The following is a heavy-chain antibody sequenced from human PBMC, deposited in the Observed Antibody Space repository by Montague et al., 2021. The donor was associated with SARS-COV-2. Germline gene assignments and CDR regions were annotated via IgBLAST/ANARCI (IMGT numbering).Heavy chain of an antibody. CDR1: GGSITGYY. V-gene: IGHV4-59*01. D-gene: IGHD4-23*01. CDR3: VRDHPYGGPRGAYDI. J-gene: IGHJ3*02. Sequence: SDTLSLTCTVSGGSITGYYWSWLRRSPGKGLEWIAYIYDGGAVNYNPSLGSRVTISTDTSKNQLSLKVNSVTAADTAVYYCVRDHPYGGPRGAYDIWGQGTAVTVSS. CDR2: IYDGGAV.